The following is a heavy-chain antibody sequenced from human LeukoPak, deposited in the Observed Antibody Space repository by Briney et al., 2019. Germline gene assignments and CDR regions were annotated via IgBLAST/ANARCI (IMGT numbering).Heavy chain of an antibody. J-gene: IGHJ4*02. V-gene: IGHV1-69*06. CDR3: ASLVGATKALDY. CDR1: GGTFSSYA. CDR2: IIPIFGTA. Sequence: SVKVSCKASGGTFSSYAISWVRQAPGQGLEWMGGIIPIFGTANYAQKFQGRVTITADKSTSTAYMELSSLRSEDTAVYYCASLVGATKALDYWGQGTLVTVSS. D-gene: IGHD1-26*01.